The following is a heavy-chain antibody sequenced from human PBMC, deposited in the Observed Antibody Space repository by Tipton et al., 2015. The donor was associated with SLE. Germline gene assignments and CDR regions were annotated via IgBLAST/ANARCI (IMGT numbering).Heavy chain of an antibody. CDR1: GGPISGSSHH. CDR2: LYYSGTAEST. V-gene: IGHV4-39*01. J-gene: IGHJ5*02. D-gene: IGHD3/OR15-3a*01. CDR3: ARHDPGTENWFDP. Sequence: LRLSCTVTGGPISGSSHHWDWIRQSTGRGLEWIGSLYYSGTAESTDYNPSLKSRVSMSVDASKNQFSLRLSSVTAADTALYYCARHDPGTENWFDPWGQGSLVIVSS.